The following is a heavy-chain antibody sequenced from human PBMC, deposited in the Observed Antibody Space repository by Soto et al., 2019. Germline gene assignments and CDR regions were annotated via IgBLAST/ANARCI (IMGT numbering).Heavy chain of an antibody. CDR2: ISYDGSNK. Sequence: PGGSLRLSCAASGFTFSSYGMHWVRQAPGKGLEWVAVISYDGSNKYYADSVKGRFTISRDNSKNTLYLQMNSLRAEDTAVYYCVREVIAVLGSIRWFDPWGQGTLVTVSS. D-gene: IGHD6-19*01. CDR1: GFTFSSYG. J-gene: IGHJ5*02. CDR3: VREVIAVLGSIRWFDP. V-gene: IGHV3-30*03.